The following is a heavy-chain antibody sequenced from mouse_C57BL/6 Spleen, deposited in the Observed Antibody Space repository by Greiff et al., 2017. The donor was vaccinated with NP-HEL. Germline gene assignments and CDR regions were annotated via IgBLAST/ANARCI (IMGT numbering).Heavy chain of an antibody. Sequence: DVQLVESGGGLVKPGGSLKLSCAASGFTFSSYAMSWVRQTPEKRLEWVATISDGGSYTYYPDNVKGRFTISRDNAKNNLYLQMSHLKSEDTAMYYCARVGSSYPFDYWGQGTTLTVSS. CDR2: ISDGGSYT. J-gene: IGHJ2*01. CDR3: ARVGSSYPFDY. CDR1: GFTFSSYA. D-gene: IGHD1-1*01. V-gene: IGHV5-4*01.